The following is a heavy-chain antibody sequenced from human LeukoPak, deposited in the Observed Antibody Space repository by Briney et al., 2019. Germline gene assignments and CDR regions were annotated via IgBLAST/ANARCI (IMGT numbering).Heavy chain of an antibody. CDR2: ISRSSSTI. CDR3: ARDDSSVDWFDP. V-gene: IGHV3-48*02. D-gene: IGHD3-22*01. Sequence: GGSLRLSCAASGFTFSSYSMNWVRQAPGKGLEWVSYISRSSSTIYYADSVKGRFTISRDNAKSSLYLQMNSLRDEDTAVYYCARDDSSVDWFDPWGQGTLVTVSS. CDR1: GFTFSSYS. J-gene: IGHJ5*02.